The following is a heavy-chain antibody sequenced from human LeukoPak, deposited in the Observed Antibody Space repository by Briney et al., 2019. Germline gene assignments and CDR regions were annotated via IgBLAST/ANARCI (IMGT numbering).Heavy chain of an antibody. V-gene: IGHV3-21*01. CDR2: ISSSSSYI. D-gene: IGHD2-8*01. J-gene: IGHJ4*02. CDR3: ARSGYCTNGVCYFDY. CDR1: GFTFDRFT. Sequence: GGSLRLSCAASGFTFDRFTIHWVRQTPGKGLEWVSSISSSSSYIYYADSVKGRFTISRDNAKNSLYLQMNSLRAEDTAVYYCARSGYCTNGVCYFDYWGQGTLVTVSS.